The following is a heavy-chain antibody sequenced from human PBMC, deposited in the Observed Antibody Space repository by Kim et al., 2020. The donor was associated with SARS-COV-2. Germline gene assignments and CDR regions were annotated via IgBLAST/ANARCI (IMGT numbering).Heavy chain of an antibody. CDR2: ISSSSSYI. V-gene: IGHV3-21*01. CDR3: ARDIVVVPAAIRGGDYYYGMDV. CDR1: GFTFSSYS. J-gene: IGHJ6*02. Sequence: GGSLRLSCAASGFTFSSYSMNWVRQAPGKGLEWVSSISSSSSYIYYADSVKGRFTISRDNAKNSLYLQMNSLRAEDTAVYYCARDIVVVPAAIRGGDYYYGMDVWGQGTTVTVSS. D-gene: IGHD2-2*01.